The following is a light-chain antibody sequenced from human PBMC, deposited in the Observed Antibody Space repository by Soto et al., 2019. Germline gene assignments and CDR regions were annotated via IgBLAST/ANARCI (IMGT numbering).Light chain of an antibody. Sequence: QSALTQPASVSGSPGQSISISCTGTSSDVGNHNYVSWYQQHPGKAPKLMIYDVSYRPSGISNRFSGSKSGNTASLTISGLRAEDEADYYCSSYTSSSTVIFGGGTQLTVL. CDR2: DVS. V-gene: IGLV2-14*01. CDR3: SSYTSSSTVI. CDR1: SSDVGNHNY. J-gene: IGLJ2*01.